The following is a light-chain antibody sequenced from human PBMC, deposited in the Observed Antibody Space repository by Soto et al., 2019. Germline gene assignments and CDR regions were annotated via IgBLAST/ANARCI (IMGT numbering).Light chain of an antibody. Sequence: EIVMTQSPATLSVSPGERATLSCRASQSVSSNLAWYQQKPGQAPRLLFYGASTRATGVPARFSGSGSGTEFTLTISSLQSEDFAVYYCQQYGSSPRTFGQGTKVDIK. CDR3: QQYGSSPRT. J-gene: IGKJ1*01. CDR1: QSVSSN. V-gene: IGKV3-15*01. CDR2: GAS.